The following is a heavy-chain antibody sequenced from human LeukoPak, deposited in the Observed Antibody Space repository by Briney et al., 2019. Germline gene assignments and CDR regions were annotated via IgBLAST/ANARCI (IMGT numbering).Heavy chain of an antibody. CDR2: IIPIFGTA. CDR1: GGTFISYA. CDR3: ARHEYNIYDLGIGWFDP. V-gene: IGHV1-69*13. J-gene: IGHJ5*02. D-gene: IGHD3-3*01. Sequence: SVKVSCKASGGTFISYAISWVRQAPGQGLEWMGGIIPIFGTANYAQKFQGRVTISADESTTTAYLELSSLRSDDTAIYYCARHEYNIYDLGIGWFDPWGQGTLVTVSS.